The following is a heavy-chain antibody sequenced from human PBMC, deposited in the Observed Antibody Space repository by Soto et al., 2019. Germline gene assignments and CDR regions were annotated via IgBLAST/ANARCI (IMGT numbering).Heavy chain of an antibody. V-gene: IGHV2-26*01. Sequence: SGPTLVNPTQTLTLTCTFSGFSLSTSGMGVSWIRQPPGKALEWLAHIFSNDEKSYRTSLNSRLTISKDTSKGQVVLTMTNMDPVDTATYYCARTRGYSSGWYPWFGKNWFDPWGQGILVTVSS. J-gene: IGHJ5*02. CDR3: ARTRGYSSGWYPWFGKNWFDP. D-gene: IGHD6-19*01. CDR1: GFSLSTSGMG. CDR2: IFSNDEK.